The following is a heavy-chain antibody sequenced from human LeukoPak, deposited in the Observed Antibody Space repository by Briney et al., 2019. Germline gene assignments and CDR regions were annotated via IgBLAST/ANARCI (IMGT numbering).Heavy chain of an antibody. D-gene: IGHD5-24*01. Sequence: ASVKVSCKASGYTFNRYAMNWVRQAPGQGLEWMGWIDTNTGNPTYAQGFTGRFVFSLDTSVSTAYLQISSLKAEDTAVYYCARDRRWLQTPRFYYNYMDVWGKGTTVTVSS. CDR3: ARDRRWLQTPRFYYNYMDV. J-gene: IGHJ6*03. V-gene: IGHV7-4-1*02. CDR1: GYTFNRYA. CDR2: IDTNTGNP.